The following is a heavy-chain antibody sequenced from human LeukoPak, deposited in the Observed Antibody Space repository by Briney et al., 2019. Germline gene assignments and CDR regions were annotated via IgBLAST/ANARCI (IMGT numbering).Heavy chain of an antibody. D-gene: IGHD2-2*02. CDR1: GGTFSSYA. Sequence: VASVKVSCKASGGTFSSYAISWVRQAPGQGLEWMGGIIPTFGTANYAQKFQGRVTITTDESTSTAYMELSSLRSEDTAVYYCARVARYCSSTSCYTNWFDPWGQGTLVTVSS. CDR3: ARVARYCSSTSCYTNWFDP. J-gene: IGHJ5*02. CDR2: IIPTFGTA. V-gene: IGHV1-69*05.